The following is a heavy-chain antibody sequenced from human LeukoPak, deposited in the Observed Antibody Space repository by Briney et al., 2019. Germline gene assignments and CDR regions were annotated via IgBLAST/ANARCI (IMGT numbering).Heavy chain of an antibody. CDR3: ARYGYDYGDYPILDY. Sequence: GASVKVSCKASGYTFTRYGISWVRQAPGQGPQWLGWISASNGNTNYAQKLQGRVTMTTDTSTSTAYMELRSLRSDDTAVYYCARYGYDYGDYPILDYWGQGTLVTVSS. J-gene: IGHJ4*02. V-gene: IGHV1-18*01. CDR1: GYTFTRYG. D-gene: IGHD4-17*01. CDR2: ISASNGNT.